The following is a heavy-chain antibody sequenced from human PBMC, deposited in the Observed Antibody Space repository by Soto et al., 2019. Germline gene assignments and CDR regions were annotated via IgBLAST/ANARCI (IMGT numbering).Heavy chain of an antibody. CDR3: ARAAGGLYYYDSSGYLYYFDY. Sequence: SETLSLTCTVSCGSISSGGYYWSWIRQHPGKGLEWIGYIYYSGSTYYNPSLKSRVTISVDTSKNQFSLKLSSVTAADTAVYYCARAAGGLYYYDSSGYLYYFDYWGQGTLVTVSS. CDR2: IYYSGST. D-gene: IGHD3-22*01. V-gene: IGHV4-31*03. CDR1: CGSISSGGYY. J-gene: IGHJ4*02.